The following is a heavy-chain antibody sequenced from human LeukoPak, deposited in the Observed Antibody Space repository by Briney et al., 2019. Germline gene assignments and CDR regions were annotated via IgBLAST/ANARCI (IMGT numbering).Heavy chain of an antibody. CDR1: GGTFSSYT. CDR2: IIPIFGIA. Sequence: GSSVKVSCKASGGTFSSYTISWVRQAPGQGLEWMGRIIPIFGIANYAQKFQGRVTITADKSTSTAYMELSSLRSEDTAVYYCARDPRAGLDWFDPWGQGTLVTVSS. J-gene: IGHJ5*02. V-gene: IGHV1-69*04. D-gene: IGHD6-19*01. CDR3: ARDPRAGLDWFDP.